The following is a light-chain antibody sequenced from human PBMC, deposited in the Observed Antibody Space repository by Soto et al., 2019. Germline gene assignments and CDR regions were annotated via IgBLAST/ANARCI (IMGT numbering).Light chain of an antibody. CDR1: QSISSG. J-gene: IGKJ4*02. Sequence: DIQMTQSPSTLSASVGDRVTITCRASQSISSGLAWYQQKPGKAPNLLIYKTYSLESGVPSRLSGSGSGTEFTLTVNSLQPDDFATYYCQEYDSYPLTFGGGTKVEIK. CDR2: KTY. V-gene: IGKV1-5*03. CDR3: QEYDSYPLT.